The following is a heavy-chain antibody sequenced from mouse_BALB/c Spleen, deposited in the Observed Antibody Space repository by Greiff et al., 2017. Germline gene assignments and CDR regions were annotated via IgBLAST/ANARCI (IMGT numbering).Heavy chain of an antibody. CDR2: IDPANGNT. CDR1: GFNIKDTY. CDR3: ARTPPFYAMDY. Sequence: VQLQQSGAELVKPGASVKLSCTASGFNIKDTYMHWVKQRPEQGLEWIGRIDPANGNTKYDPKFQGKATITADTSSNPAYLQLSSLTSEDTAVYYCARTPPFYAMDYWGQGTSVTVSS. J-gene: IGHJ4*01. V-gene: IGHV14-3*02.